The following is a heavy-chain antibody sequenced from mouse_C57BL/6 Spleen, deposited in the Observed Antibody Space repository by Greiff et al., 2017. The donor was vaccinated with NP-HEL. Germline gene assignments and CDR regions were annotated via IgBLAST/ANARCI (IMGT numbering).Heavy chain of an antibody. J-gene: IGHJ2*01. CDR2: IDPATGGT. CDR3: TRSGDGYDRGYCGD. CDR1: GYTFTDYE. V-gene: IGHV1-15*01. D-gene: IGHD2-2*01. Sequence: QVQLQQSGAELVRPGASVTLSCKASGYTFTDYEMHWVKQTPVHGLEWIGAIDPATGGTAYNQKFKGKAILTADTPSSPAYMELRSLTSGESAVYYCTRSGDGYDRGYCGDWGQGTTLAVSS.